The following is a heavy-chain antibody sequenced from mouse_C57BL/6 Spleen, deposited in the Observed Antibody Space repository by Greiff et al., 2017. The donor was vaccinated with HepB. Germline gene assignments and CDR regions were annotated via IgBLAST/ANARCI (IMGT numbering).Heavy chain of an antibody. D-gene: IGHD2-4*01. CDR1: GYTFTSYW. V-gene: IGHV1-7*01. CDR3: ATMITVGDCAMVY. CDR2: INPSSGYT. Sequence: QVQLQQSGAELAKPGASVKLSCKASGYTFTSYWMHWVKQRPGQGLEWIGYINPSSGYTKYNQKFKDKATLTADKSSSTAYMQLSSLTYEDSAVYYCATMITVGDCAMVYWCQGTSVTVPS. J-gene: IGHJ4*01.